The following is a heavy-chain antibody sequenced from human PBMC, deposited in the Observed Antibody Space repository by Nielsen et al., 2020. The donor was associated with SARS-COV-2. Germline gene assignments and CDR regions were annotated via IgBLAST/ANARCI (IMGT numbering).Heavy chain of an antibody. Sequence: GESLKISCAASGFTFSSYDMHWVRQATGKGLEWVSAIGTAGDTYYPGSVKGRFTISRENAKNSLYLQMNSLRAGDTAVYYCARHLTAQLVPRGFDYWGQGTLVTVSS. CDR3: ARHLTAQLVPRGFDY. CDR1: GFTFSSYD. D-gene: IGHD6-13*01. CDR2: IGTAGDT. J-gene: IGHJ4*02. V-gene: IGHV3-13*04.